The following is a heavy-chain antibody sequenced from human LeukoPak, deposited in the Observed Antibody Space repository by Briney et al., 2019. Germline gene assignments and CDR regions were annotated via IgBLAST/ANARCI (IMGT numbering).Heavy chain of an antibody. D-gene: IGHD6-19*01. CDR1: GFTFDDYA. J-gene: IGHJ3*02. CDR2: ISWNSGTI. CDR3: VKAASGWYSAFDI. Sequence: PGRSLRLSCAASGFTFDDYAMHWGRQALGEGLEWVSGISWNSGTIGYADSVTGRFTISRDNAKNSLYLQMNSLRAEDTALYYCVKAASGWYSAFDIWGQGTMVIVSS. V-gene: IGHV3-9*01.